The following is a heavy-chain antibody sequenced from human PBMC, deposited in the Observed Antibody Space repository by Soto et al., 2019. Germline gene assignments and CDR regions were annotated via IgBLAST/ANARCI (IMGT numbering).Heavy chain of an antibody. CDR1: GGSIITSYY. V-gene: IGHV4-39*01. CDR2: IYYSGTT. Sequence: SETLSLTCSVSGGSIITSYYWGWIRQPPGKGLERIGSIYYSGTTYYNPSLKSRITIIVDTSKRQFSLMLGSVTAADTAVYYCARHDWARFYGMDGWGQGTTVTVSS. J-gene: IGHJ6*02. CDR3: ARHDWARFYGMDG. D-gene: IGHD2-21*01.